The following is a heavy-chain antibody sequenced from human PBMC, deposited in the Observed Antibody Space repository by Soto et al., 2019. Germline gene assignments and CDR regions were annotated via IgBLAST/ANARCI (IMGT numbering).Heavy chain of an antibody. V-gene: IGHV1-18*01. D-gene: IGHD1-1*01. Sequence: QVQLVQSGAEVKNPGASVKVSCKGSGYDFTTYGITWERQAPGQGLEWMAWISAHNGNTNYAPNLQGRVTVTRDTSTSTAYIELRSLRSDDTAVYYCARGRYGDYWGQGALVTVSS. CDR2: ISAHNGNT. CDR1: GYDFTTYG. J-gene: IGHJ4*02. CDR3: ARGRYGDY.